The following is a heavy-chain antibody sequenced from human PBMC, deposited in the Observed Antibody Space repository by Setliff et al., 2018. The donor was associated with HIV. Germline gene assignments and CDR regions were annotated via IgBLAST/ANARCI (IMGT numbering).Heavy chain of an antibody. V-gene: IGHV4-59*10. Sequence: SETLSLTCAVYGGSFSGYYWSWIRQPAGKGLEWIGRIYTSGSTNYNPSLKSRVTISVDTSKNQFSLKLSSVTAADTAVYYCAGAAAAGRPYYYYFGLDVWGQGTTVTVSS. D-gene: IGHD6-13*01. J-gene: IGHJ6*02. CDR1: GGSFSGYY. CDR3: AGAAAAGRPYYYYFGLDV. CDR2: IYTSGST.